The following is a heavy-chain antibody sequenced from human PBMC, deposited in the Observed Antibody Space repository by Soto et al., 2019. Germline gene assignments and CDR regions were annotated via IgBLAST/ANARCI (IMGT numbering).Heavy chain of an antibody. CDR3: TTQGGVDGGFLFYFDL. CDR2: FDPEEGET. Sequence: GASVKVSCKVHGSTPTELAMHWVRQAPGKGLEWMGGFDPEEGETVSAQNFEGRVTMTEDTSTDTAYMELSSLRSDDTAVYYCTTQGGVDGGFLFYFDLWGQGTLVTVSS. CDR1: GSTPTELA. V-gene: IGHV1-24*01. J-gene: IGHJ5*02. D-gene: IGHD3-16*01.